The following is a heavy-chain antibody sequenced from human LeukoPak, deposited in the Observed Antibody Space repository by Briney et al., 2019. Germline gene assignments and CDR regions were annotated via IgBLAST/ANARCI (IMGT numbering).Heavy chain of an antibody. Sequence: PSETLSLTCTVPGGSISSYYWSWIRQPAGKGLEWIRRIYTSGSTNYNPSLKSRVTMSVDTSKNQFSLKLSSVTAADTAVYYCARDASYYYGSGSPRHFDYWGQGTLVTVSS. CDR2: IYTSGST. D-gene: IGHD3-10*01. CDR1: GGSISSYY. V-gene: IGHV4-4*07. J-gene: IGHJ4*02. CDR3: ARDASYYYGSGSPRHFDY.